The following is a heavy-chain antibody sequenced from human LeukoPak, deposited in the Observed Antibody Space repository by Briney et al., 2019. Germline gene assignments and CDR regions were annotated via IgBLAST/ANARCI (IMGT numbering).Heavy chain of an antibody. J-gene: IGHJ3*02. CDR1: GYSFTSYW. V-gene: IGHV5-51*01. D-gene: IGHD3-10*01. Sequence: GESLKISCKGSGYSFTSYWIGWVRQMPGKGLEWMGIIYPGDSDTRYSPSFQGQVTISADKSISTAYLQWSSLKASDTAMYYCARPKRWFGDKGSAFDIWGQGTMVTVSS. CDR2: IYPGDSDT. CDR3: ARPKRWFGDKGSAFDI.